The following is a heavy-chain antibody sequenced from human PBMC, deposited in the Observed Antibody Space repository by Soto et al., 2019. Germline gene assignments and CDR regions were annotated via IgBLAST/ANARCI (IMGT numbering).Heavy chain of an antibody. J-gene: IGHJ4*02. CDR3: AKDSVQKATSDY. CDR1: TFAFTFRNYG. V-gene: IGHV3-30*18. Sequence: WGSLRLSCEASTFAFTFRNYGMHWVRLVPGKGLEWLAVSSHDGDDQYYADCVKGRFTVSRDNVRNILYLQMNSLRSEDTALYYCAKDSVQKATSDYWGQGTLVTVSS. D-gene: IGHD1-1*01. CDR2: SSHDGDDQ.